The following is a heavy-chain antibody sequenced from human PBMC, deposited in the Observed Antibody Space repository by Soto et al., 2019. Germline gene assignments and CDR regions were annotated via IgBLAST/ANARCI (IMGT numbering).Heavy chain of an antibody. Sequence: RLSCAASGFTFSSYSMNWVRQAPGKGLEWVSSISSSSSYIYYADSVKGRFTISRDNAKNSLYLQMNSLRAEDTAVYYCARGSYDSSGYYRWYFDYWGQGTLVTVSS. D-gene: IGHD3-22*01. J-gene: IGHJ4*02. V-gene: IGHV3-21*01. CDR3: ARGSYDSSGYYRWYFDY. CDR2: ISSSSSYI. CDR1: GFTFSSYS.